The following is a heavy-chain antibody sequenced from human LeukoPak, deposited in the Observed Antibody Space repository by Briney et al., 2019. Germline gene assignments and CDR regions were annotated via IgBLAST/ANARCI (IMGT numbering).Heavy chain of an antibody. CDR3: AKIGSVRGYYFDY. J-gene: IGHJ4*02. CDR1: GFTFSNYG. CDR2: IQYDESSK. V-gene: IGHV3-30*02. Sequence: GGSLRLSCAASGFTFSNYGMHWVRQAPGKGPEWVAFIQYDESSKYYTDSVKGRFTISRDNSKNTLYLQMNSLRAEDTAVYYCAKIGSVRGYYFDYWGQGTLVTVSS. D-gene: IGHD3-10*01.